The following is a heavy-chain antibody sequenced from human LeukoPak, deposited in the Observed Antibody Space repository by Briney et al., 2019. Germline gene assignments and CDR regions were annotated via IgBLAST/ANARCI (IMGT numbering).Heavy chain of an antibody. V-gene: IGHV3-23*01. CDR2: ISGSGDST. Sequence: GGSLRLSCAASGFTFSNYWMSWVRQTPGKGLEWVSSISGSGDSTFYADSVKGRFSISRDNSKNTLYLQVNGLRTEDTAVYYCAKDRLLNCRGDCYIFDYWGQGTVVTVSS. CDR1: GFTFSNYW. D-gene: IGHD2-21*02. CDR3: AKDRLLNCRGDCYIFDY. J-gene: IGHJ4*02.